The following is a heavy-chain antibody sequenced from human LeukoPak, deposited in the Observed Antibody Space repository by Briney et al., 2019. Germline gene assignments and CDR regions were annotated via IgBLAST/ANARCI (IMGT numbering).Heavy chain of an antibody. CDR1: GFIFSSYG. Sequence: PGGSLRLSCAASGFIFSSYGMHWVRQPPGKGLEWVAFIRSDGSDTYSAASVKGRSTISRDNSKNTLWLQMNSLRAEDTAVYYCAKHDSSSDFWGQGTLVTVSS. CDR2: IRSDGSDT. CDR3: AKHDSSSDF. D-gene: IGHD3-22*01. J-gene: IGHJ4*02. V-gene: IGHV3-30*02.